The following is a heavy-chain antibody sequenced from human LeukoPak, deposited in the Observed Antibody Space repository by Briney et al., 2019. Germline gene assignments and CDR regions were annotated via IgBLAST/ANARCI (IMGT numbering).Heavy chain of an antibody. J-gene: IGHJ6*03. CDR3: ARADTAMVTGYYYYYMDV. CDR1: GGSISSYY. CDR2: IYYSGST. V-gene: IGHV4-59*01. D-gene: IGHD5-18*01. Sequence: PSETLSLTCTVSGGSISSYYWSWIRQPPGKGLEWIGYIYYSGSTNYNPSLKSRVTISVDTSKNQFSLKLSSVTAADTAVYYCARADTAMVTGYYYYYMDVWGKGTTVTVSS.